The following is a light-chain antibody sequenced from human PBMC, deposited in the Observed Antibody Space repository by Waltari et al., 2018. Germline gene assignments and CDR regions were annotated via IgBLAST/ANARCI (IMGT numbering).Light chain of an antibody. Sequence: DIQMTQSPSSLSASLGDRATITCRASQSISSYLNGYQQRPGKAPKLLLYAASSLQRGVPSRFSGRGSGTDFTLTISSLQPKDFATYYCQQSYSTPHFGPGTKVDIK. V-gene: IGKV1-39*01. J-gene: IGKJ3*01. CDR1: QSISSY. CDR2: AAS. CDR3: QQSYSTPH.